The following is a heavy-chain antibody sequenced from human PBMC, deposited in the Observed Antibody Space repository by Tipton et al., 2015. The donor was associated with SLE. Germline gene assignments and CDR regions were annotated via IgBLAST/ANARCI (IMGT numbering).Heavy chain of an antibody. D-gene: IGHD1-7*01. V-gene: IGHV4-59*01. J-gene: IGHJ4*02. CDR2: IYHTGNT. CDR3: ARDKGGTGTSDFDY. CDR1: GGSIGPYY. Sequence: TLSLTCTVSGGSIGPYYWHWIRQPPGKGLEWIGDIYHTGNTKYNPFLMGRVTISVDTSKNKFSLKLTSVTAAGTAVYFCARDKGGTGTSDFDYWGQGTLVTVSS.